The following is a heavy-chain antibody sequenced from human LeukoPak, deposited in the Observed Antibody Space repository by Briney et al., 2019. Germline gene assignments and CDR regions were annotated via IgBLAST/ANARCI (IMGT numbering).Heavy chain of an antibody. CDR2: INPSGDST. J-gene: IGHJ5*02. CDR1: GYTFTSYY. Sequence: ASVKVSCKASGYTFTSYYMHWVRQAPGQGLEWMGIINPSGDSTSYAQKFQGRVTMTRDMSTSTVYMELSSLRSEDTAVYYCARAWGSSWYDGWFDPWGQGTLVTVSS. D-gene: IGHD6-13*01. V-gene: IGHV1-46*01. CDR3: ARAWGSSWYDGWFDP.